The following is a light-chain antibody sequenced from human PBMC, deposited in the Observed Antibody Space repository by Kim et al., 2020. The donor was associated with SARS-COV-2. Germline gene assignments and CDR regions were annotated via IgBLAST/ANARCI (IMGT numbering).Light chain of an antibody. CDR1: QCFRSS. J-gene: IGKJ5*01. Sequence: SPGQRPPPSCQPSQCFRSSLAWYQQKPGQAPRLLIYGASARATGIPARFSGSGSGTEFTLTISSLQSEDFAVYYCQQYAYWRPFGQGTRLEIK. CDR3: QQYAYWRP. CDR2: GAS. V-gene: IGKV3-15*01.